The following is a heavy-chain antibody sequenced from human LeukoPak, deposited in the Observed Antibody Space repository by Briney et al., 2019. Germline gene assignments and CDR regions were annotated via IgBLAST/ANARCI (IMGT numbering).Heavy chain of an antibody. D-gene: IGHD6-19*01. CDR3: TTHSVTVTGTHF. J-gene: IGHJ4*01. V-gene: IGHV3-15*07. CDR2: IKSNANGGTS. Sequence: GGSLRLSCVASGYSFASAWMTWVRQSPGMGLEWAGRIKSNANGGTSEYAAPVKGRFTISRDDSKNTLYLQMNSLKPEDTAMYYCTTHSVTVTGTHFWCQGVLVTVSS. CDR1: GYSFASAW.